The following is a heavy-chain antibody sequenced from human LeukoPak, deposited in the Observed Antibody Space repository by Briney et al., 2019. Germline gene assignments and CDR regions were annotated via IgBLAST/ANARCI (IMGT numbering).Heavy chain of an antibody. CDR1: GFTFSTYA. CDR2: ISGSGGST. D-gene: IGHD4-17*01. CDR3: AKGEGDYGIDAFHI. Sequence: GGSLRLSCAASGFTFSTYAMSWARQAPGKGLEWVSAISGSGGSTYYTDSVKGRFTISRDNSKNTLSLQMNSLRAEDTAIYYCAKGEGDYGIDAFHIWGQGTMVTVSS. V-gene: IGHV3-23*01. J-gene: IGHJ3*02.